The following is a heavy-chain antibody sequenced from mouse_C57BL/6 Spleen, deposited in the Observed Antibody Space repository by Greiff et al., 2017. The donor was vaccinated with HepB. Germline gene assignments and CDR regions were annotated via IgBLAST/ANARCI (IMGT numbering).Heavy chain of an antibody. CDR1: GYTFTGYW. D-gene: IGHD4-1*01. Sequence: QVQLQQSGAELMKPGASVKLSCKATGYTFTGYWIEWVKQRPGHGLEWIGEILPGSGSTNYNEKFKGKATFTADTSSNTAYMQISSLTTEDSAIYYCVTKWDGWYFDVWGTGTTVTVSS. CDR3: VTKWDGWYFDV. J-gene: IGHJ1*03. V-gene: IGHV1-9*01. CDR2: ILPGSGST.